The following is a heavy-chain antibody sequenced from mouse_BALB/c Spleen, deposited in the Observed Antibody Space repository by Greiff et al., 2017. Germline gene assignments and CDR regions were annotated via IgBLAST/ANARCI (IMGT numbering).Heavy chain of an antibody. J-gene: IGHJ4*01. CDR2: IRNKANGYTT. CDR3: TRAKLGNYDNAMDY. Sequence: EVQLVESGGGLVQPGGSLRLSCATSGFTFTDYYMSWVRQPPGKALEWLGFIRNKANGYTTEYSASVKGRFTISRDNSQSILYLQMNTLRAEDSATYYDTRAKLGNYDNAMDYWGQGTSVTVSS. V-gene: IGHV7-3*02. D-gene: IGHD2-1*01. CDR1: GFTFTDYY.